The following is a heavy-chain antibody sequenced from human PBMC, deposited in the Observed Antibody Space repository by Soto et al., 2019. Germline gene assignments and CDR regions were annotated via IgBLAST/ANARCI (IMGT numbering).Heavy chain of an antibody. CDR1: GYNFIKYG. CDR3: KREAIVVIPAAQPSHFDS. J-gene: IGHJ4*02. CDR2: ISPYSGYT. V-gene: IGHV1-18*01. D-gene: IGHD2-2*01. Sequence: QVQLVQSGAEVKKPGASVKVSCKGLGYNFIKYGINWVRQAPGQGLEWMGWISPYSGYTHSAQKVQGRLTPTTDTAATTDYMELRSLRSADTALSYCKREAIVVIPAAQPSHFDSWGQGTLVTVSS.